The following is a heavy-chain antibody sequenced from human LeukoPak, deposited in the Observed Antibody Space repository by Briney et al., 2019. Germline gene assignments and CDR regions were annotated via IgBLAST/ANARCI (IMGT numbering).Heavy chain of an antibody. CDR2: ISGYNGDT. CDR3: ASLKNYYDSSGYLVTDAFDI. J-gene: IGHJ3*02. V-gene: IGHV1-18*01. D-gene: IGHD3-22*01. CDR1: GYTFTTNN. Sequence: ASVKLSCKASGYTFTTNNINWVRHAPGQGLEWMGWISGYNGDTNYAQKLQGRVTMTTDTSTSTAYMELRSLKSDDTAVYYCASLKNYYDSSGYLVTDAFDIWGQGTMVTVSS.